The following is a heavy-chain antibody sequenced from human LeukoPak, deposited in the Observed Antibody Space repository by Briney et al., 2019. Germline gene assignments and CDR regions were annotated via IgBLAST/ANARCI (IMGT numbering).Heavy chain of an antibody. CDR3: ASRLRHLLGY. J-gene: IGHJ4*02. CDR1: GGSISGSNW. CDR2: IFHSGST. V-gene: IGHV4-4*02. D-gene: IGHD3-16*01. Sequence: PSETLSLTCAVSGGSISGSNWWSWVRQPPGKGLEWIGEIFHSGSTNYSPSLKSRVTISIDKSKNQFSLKLTSVTVADTAVYYCASRLRHLLGYWGQGNLVTVSS.